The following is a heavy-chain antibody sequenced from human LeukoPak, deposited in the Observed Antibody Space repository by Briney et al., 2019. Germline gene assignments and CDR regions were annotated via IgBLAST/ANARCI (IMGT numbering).Heavy chain of an antibody. D-gene: IGHD6-6*01. CDR2: IYTSGST. Sequence: KASETLSLTCTVSGGSLSGYYWSWIRQPAGKGLEWIGRIYTSGSTNYNPSLKSRVTMSVDTSKNQFSLKLSSVTAADTAVYYCARDGYSSSSHYFDYWGQGTLVTVSS. CDR1: GGSLSGYY. CDR3: ARDGYSSSSHYFDY. V-gene: IGHV4-4*07. J-gene: IGHJ4*02.